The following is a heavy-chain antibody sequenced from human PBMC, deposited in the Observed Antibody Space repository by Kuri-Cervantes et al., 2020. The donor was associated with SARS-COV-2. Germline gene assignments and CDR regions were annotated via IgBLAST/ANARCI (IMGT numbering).Heavy chain of an antibody. CDR3: AKAMGYCTGGVCYTYYYYYMDV. D-gene: IGHD2-8*02. V-gene: IGHV3-21*04. Sequence: GESLKISCAASGFTVSSNYMSWVRQAPGKGLEWVSSISSSSTYVYYADSVRGRFTISRDNAKNSVYLQMNSLRAEDTAVYYCAKAMGYCTGGVCYTYYYYYMDVWGKGTTVTVSS. CDR2: ISSSSTYV. CDR1: GFTVSSNY. J-gene: IGHJ6*03.